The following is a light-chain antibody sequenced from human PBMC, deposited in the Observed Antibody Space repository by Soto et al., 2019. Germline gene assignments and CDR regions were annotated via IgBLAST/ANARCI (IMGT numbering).Light chain of an antibody. CDR2: GAS. V-gene: IGKV3-15*01. CDR1: QRVYSN. Sequence: EILMTQSPDTLSVSPGESATLSCRASQRVYSNLAWYQQRPGQAPRLLIYGASTRATGVPARFSGRGSGTEFTLTISSLQSEDFAVYYCQQYTNWPPDNFGQGTRLEI. J-gene: IGKJ5*01. CDR3: QQYTNWPPDN.